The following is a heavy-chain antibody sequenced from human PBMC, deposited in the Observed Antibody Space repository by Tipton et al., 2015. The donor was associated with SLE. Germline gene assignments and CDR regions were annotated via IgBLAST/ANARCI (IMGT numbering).Heavy chain of an antibody. V-gene: IGHV1-18*01. J-gene: IGHJ4*02. D-gene: IGHD5-12*01. CDR3: ARSVVATTDFDD. Sequence: QSGAEVKKPGASVKISCKVSGYTSTNYGISWVRQVPGQGLEWIGWISVYNGNTNSAQKLQDRVTLTTDSSTSTTCMELRSLRSDDTAVYYCARSVVATTDFDDWGRGTLVTVSS. CDR2: ISVYNGNT. CDR1: GYTSTNYG.